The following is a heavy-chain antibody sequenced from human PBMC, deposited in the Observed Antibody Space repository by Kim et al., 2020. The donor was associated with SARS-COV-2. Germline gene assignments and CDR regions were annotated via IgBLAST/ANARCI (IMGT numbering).Heavy chain of an antibody. CDR3: AKESYAFDI. CDR1: GFNFSSHV. D-gene: IGHD1-26*01. Sequence: GGSLRLSCAASGFNFSSHVMHWVRQAPGKGLEWVAVTSYDEKSKFYADSVKGRFTISRDNSQNVLYLQMNSVRGEDTAVYYCAKESYAFDIWGQGTLVTVSS. J-gene: IGHJ3*02. V-gene: IGHV3-30*18. CDR2: TSYDEKSK.